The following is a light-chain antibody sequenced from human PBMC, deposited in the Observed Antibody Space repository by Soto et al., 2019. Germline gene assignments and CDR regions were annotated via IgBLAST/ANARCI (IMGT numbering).Light chain of an antibody. CDR3: SSYTSSSIGV. Sequence: QSALTQPASVSGSPGQSITISCTGTSSDVGGYNYVSWYQQHPGKAPKLMIYEVSNRPSGVSNRFSGSKSGNTASLTISGLQAEDEADYYCSSYTSSSIGVFGGGTMLTVL. CDR2: EVS. V-gene: IGLV2-14*01. CDR1: SSDVGGYNY. J-gene: IGLJ2*01.